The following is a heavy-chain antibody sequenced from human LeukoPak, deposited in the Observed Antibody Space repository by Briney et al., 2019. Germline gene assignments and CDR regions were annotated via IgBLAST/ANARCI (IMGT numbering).Heavy chain of an antibody. D-gene: IGHD5-12*01. CDR1: GGSISSGGYS. CDR3: ARGPSYGRYSGYGASLGY. J-gene: IGHJ4*02. Sequence: PSQTLSLTCAVSGGSISSGGYSWSWIRQPPGKGLEWIGEINHSGSTNYNPSLKSRVTISVDTSKNQFSLKLSSVTAADTAVYYCARGPSYGRYSGYGASLGYWGQGTLVTVSS. V-gene: IGHV4-30-2*01. CDR2: INHSGST.